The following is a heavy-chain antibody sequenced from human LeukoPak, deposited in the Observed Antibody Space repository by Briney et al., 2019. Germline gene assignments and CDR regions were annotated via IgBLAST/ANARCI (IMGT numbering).Heavy chain of an antibody. CDR1: GGSISSGSYY. J-gene: IGHJ4*02. D-gene: IGHD6-6*01. CDR2: IYTSEST. Sequence: PSQTLSLTCTVSGGSISSGSYYWSWIRQPAGKGLEWIVRIYTSESTNYNHSLKSRVTISVDTSKNQFSLKLSSVTAADTAVYYCARRGGSSSYLDYWGQGTLVTVSS. V-gene: IGHV4-61*02. CDR3: ARRGGSSSYLDY.